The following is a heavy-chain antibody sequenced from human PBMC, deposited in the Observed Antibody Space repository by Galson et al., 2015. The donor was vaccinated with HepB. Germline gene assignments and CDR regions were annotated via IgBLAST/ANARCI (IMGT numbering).Heavy chain of an antibody. CDR1: GFTFRSYA. Sequence: SLRLSCAASGFTFRSYAMTWVRQAPGKGLEWVSGISGSGGSTDYADSVKGRFTISRDNSKNTLYLQMNSLRAEDTAVYYCAKPMNIVVVTTIPYDAFDIWGQGTMVTVSS. J-gene: IGHJ3*02. V-gene: IGHV3-23*01. CDR3: AKPMNIVVVTTIPYDAFDI. D-gene: IGHD2-21*02. CDR2: ISGSGGST.